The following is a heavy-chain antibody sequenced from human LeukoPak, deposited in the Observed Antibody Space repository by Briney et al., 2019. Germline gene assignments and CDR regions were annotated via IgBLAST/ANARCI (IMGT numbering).Heavy chain of an antibody. Sequence: PGGSLRLSCAASGLTFSSYAMSWVRQAPGKGLEWVSAISGSGGSTYYADSVKGRFTTSRDNSKNTLYLQMNSLRAEDTAVYYCAKDLYYYDSSGYYHRPYYFDYWGQGTLVTVSS. V-gene: IGHV3-23*01. CDR1: GLTFSSYA. CDR3: AKDLYYYDSSGYYHRPYYFDY. D-gene: IGHD3-22*01. CDR2: ISGSGGST. J-gene: IGHJ4*02.